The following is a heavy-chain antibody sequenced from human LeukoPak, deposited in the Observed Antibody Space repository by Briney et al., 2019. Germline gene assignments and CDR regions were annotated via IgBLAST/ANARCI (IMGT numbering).Heavy chain of an antibody. J-gene: IGHJ4*02. D-gene: IGHD6-6*01. Sequence: SETLSLTCTVSGGSISSYYWSWIRQPAGKGLEWIGRIYTSGSTNYNPSLKSRVTMSVDTSKNQFSLKLSSVTAADTAVYYCANHEQYSSSSLGYFDLWGQGTLVTVSS. V-gene: IGHV4-4*07. CDR1: GGSISSYY. CDR2: IYTSGST. CDR3: ANHEQYSSSSLGYFDL.